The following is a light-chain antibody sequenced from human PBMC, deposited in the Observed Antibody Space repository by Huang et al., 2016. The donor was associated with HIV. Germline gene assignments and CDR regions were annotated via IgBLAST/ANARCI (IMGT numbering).Light chain of an antibody. Sequence: EIQMTKSPFTRSASVGDRVTITCRASQGIHDYVAWFQQKPGKAPKRLIYAVSSLQSGFSSRFSGSGSGKEFTLTINDLQPEDFATYYCLQHQGESFSFGGGTKVEIK. V-gene: IGKV1-17*03. J-gene: IGKJ4*01. CDR1: QGIHDY. CDR2: AVS. CDR3: LQHQGESFS.